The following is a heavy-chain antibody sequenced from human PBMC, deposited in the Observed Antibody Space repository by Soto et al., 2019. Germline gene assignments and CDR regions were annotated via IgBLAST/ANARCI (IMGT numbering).Heavy chain of an antibody. V-gene: IGHV1-18*01. CDR3: ARVHYDILTGYYMGYYYGMVV. J-gene: IGHJ6*02. D-gene: IGHD3-9*01. CDR1: GYTFTSYG. Sequence: QVQLVQSGAEVKKPGASVKVSCKASGYTFTSYGISWVRQAPGQGLEWMGWISAYNGNTNYAQKLQGRVTTTTDTTTSTAYMELRSLRSDDRALYYCARVHYDILTGYYMGYYYGMVVWGQGTTVTVSS. CDR2: ISAYNGNT.